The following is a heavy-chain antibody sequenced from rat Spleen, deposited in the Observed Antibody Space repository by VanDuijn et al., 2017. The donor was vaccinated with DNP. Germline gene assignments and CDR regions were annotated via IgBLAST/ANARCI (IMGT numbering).Heavy chain of an antibody. D-gene: IGHD3-8*01. CDR1: GFIFSNYW. CDR3: TSNPHIRTAAPFDY. Sequence: EVQLVESGGSPVQPGRSLKLSCVASGFIFSNYWMTWIRQAPGKGLEWVASITNTGDSTYYRDSVKGRFTISRDNTKSTLYLQVNSLRSEDTATYYCTSNPHIRTAAPFDYWGQGASVTVSS. J-gene: IGHJ4*01. V-gene: IGHV5-31*01. CDR2: ITNTGDST.